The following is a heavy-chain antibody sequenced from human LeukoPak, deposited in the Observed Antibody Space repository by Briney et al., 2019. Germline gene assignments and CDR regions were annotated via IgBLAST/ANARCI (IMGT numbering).Heavy chain of an antibody. CDR2: IKQDGSEK. D-gene: IGHD3-3*01. CDR1: GFTFSSYW. Sequence: GSLRLSCAASGFTFSSYWMSWVRQAPGKGLEWVANIKQDGSEKYYVDSVKGRFTISRDNAKNSLYLQMNSLRAEDTAVYYCARVHPYDFWSGYSYYFDYWGQGTLVTVSS. CDR3: ARVHPYDFWSGYSYYFDY. J-gene: IGHJ4*02. V-gene: IGHV3-7*01.